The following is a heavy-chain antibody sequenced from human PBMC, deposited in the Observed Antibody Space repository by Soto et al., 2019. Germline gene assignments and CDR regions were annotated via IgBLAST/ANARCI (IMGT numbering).Heavy chain of an antibody. Sequence: GGSLRLSCAASGFTFSSYAMSWVRQAPGKGLEWVSAISGSGGSTYYADSVKGRFTISRDNSKNTLYLQMNSLRAEDTVVYYCAKRSDSGWFGTGYYYYYGMDVWGQGTTVTVSS. CDR1: GFTFSSYA. J-gene: IGHJ6*02. CDR2: ISGSGGST. V-gene: IGHV3-23*01. CDR3: AKRSDSGWFGTGYYYYYGMDV. D-gene: IGHD6-19*01.